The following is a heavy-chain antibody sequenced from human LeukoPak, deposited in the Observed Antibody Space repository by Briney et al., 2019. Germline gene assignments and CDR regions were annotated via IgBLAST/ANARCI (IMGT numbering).Heavy chain of an antibody. Sequence: GGSLRLSCAASRFTFSFYSMNWVRQAPGKGLEWVSSMSVSSGLIYYADSVKGRFTVSRDNAKNSLYLQMNSLRAEDTAVYYCAREFGGSASGAGYWGQGTLVTVSS. CDR2: MSVSSGLI. D-gene: IGHD3-10*01. J-gene: IGHJ4*02. CDR1: RFTFSFYS. CDR3: AREFGGSASGAGY. V-gene: IGHV3-21*01.